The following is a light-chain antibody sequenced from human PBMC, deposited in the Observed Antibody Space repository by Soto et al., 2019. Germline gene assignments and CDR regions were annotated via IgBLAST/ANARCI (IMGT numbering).Light chain of an antibody. J-gene: IGKJ1*01. Sequence: EIMLTQSPGTLSLSPGERATLSCRASQSVSSNYLAWYQQKPGQAPRLLIYGASSRAAGIPDRFSGSGSGTDFSLTISRLEAEDSAVYYCQQYGSSSWTFGQGTKVEIK. CDR2: GAS. V-gene: IGKV3-20*01. CDR3: QQYGSSSWT. CDR1: QSVSSNY.